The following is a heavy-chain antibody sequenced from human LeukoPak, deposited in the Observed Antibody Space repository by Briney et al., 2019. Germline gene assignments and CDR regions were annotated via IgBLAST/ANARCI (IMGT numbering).Heavy chain of an antibody. Sequence: GGSLRLSCVASGFTFSSYAMSWARQAPGKGLEWVSGISGSGGSTYYADSVKGRFTISRDNSKNTLFLQMNSPRAEDTAVYYCAKETYSSGWYPYFDYWGQGTLVTVSS. CDR3: AKETYSSGWYPYFDY. V-gene: IGHV3-23*01. CDR2: ISGSGGST. CDR1: GFTFSSYA. D-gene: IGHD6-19*01. J-gene: IGHJ4*02.